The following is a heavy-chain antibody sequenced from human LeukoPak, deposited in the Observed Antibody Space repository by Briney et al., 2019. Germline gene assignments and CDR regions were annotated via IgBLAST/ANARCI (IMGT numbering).Heavy chain of an antibody. J-gene: IGHJ4*02. D-gene: IGHD3-10*01. CDR2: INGGDGNT. CDR3: ARAGTAIDY. CDR1: GYTFIHYA. Sequence: ASVKVSCKASGYTFIHYAVHWVRQAPGQRLEWMGWINGGDGNTEYSQTFQDRITITKDTFASTTYMELNSLSSEDTAFYYCARAGTAIDYWGQGTLVTVSP. V-gene: IGHV1-3*01.